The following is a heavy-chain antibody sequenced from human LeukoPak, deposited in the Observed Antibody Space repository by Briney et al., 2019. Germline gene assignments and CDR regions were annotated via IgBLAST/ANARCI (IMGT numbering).Heavy chain of an antibody. D-gene: IGHD1-1*01. Sequence: GGSLRLSCAASGFTFSNFWMSWVRQAPGKGLEWVANIKQDGSEKYYVDSVKGRFTISRDNAKNSLFLQMTSLTVEDTAVYYCARARKSGWLERTFHFDYWGPGTLATVSS. J-gene: IGHJ4*02. CDR1: GFTFSNFW. CDR2: IKQDGSEK. V-gene: IGHV3-7*01. CDR3: ARARKSGWLERTFHFDY.